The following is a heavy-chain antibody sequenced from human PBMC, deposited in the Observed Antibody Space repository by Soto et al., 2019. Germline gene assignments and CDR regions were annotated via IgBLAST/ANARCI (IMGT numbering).Heavy chain of an antibody. J-gene: IGHJ6*02. CDR2: ISRSGTTI. V-gene: IGHV3-11*01. CDR1: GFTSSDYY. CDR3: ARDERGEGIQLWTRSRDQDGMDV. D-gene: IGHD5-18*01. Sequence: QVQLVESGGGLVKPGGSLRLSCAASGFTSSDYYMSWIRQAPGKGLEWVSSISRSGTTIYYADSLKGRFTISRDNAKNSLYLQMNSLRAEDTAVYYCARDERGEGIQLWTRSRDQDGMDVWGQGTTVTVSS.